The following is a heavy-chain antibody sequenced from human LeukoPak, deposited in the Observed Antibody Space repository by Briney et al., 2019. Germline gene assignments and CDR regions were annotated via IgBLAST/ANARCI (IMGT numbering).Heavy chain of an antibody. CDR1: GYTLTELS. J-gene: IGHJ6*03. V-gene: IGHV1-24*01. CDR2: FDPGDGET. Sequence: GASVKVSCKVSGYTLTELSMHWVRQAPGKGLEWMGGFDPGDGETIYAQRFQGRVTMTEDTSTDTAYMELSSLGSEDTAVYYCATVRSSYDSEYYMDVWGKGTTVTVSS. D-gene: IGHD3-3*01. CDR3: ATVRSSYDSEYYMDV.